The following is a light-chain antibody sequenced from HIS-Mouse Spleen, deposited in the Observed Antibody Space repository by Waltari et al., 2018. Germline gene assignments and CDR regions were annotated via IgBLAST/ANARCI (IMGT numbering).Light chain of an antibody. CDR3: MIWHSSAVV. CDR1: SGINVGTYR. J-gene: IGLJ2*01. CDR2: YKSDSDK. V-gene: IGLV5-45*02. Sequence: QAVLTQPSSLSASPGASASLTCTLRSGINVGTYRIYWYQQKPGSPPQYLLRYKSDSDKQQGSGVPSRFSGSKYASANAGILLISGLQSEDVADYYCMIWHSSAVVFGGGTKLTVL.